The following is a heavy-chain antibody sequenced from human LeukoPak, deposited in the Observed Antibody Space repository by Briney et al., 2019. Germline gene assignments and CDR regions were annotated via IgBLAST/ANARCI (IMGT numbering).Heavy chain of an antibody. CDR3: ARGWSGSYLDY. V-gene: IGHV1-69*02. Sequence: SVKVSCKASGGTFSSYTISWVRQAPGQGLEWMGRIIPILGIANYAQKFQGRVTITADKSTGTAYMELSSLRSEDTAVYYCARGWSGSYLDYWGQGTLVTVSS. CDR1: GGTFSSYT. J-gene: IGHJ4*02. CDR2: IIPILGIA. D-gene: IGHD3-3*01.